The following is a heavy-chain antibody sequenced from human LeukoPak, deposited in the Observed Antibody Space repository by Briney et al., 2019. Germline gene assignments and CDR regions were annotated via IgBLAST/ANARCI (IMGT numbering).Heavy chain of an antibody. CDR3: AKGGTYSGSYLDY. V-gene: IGHV4-4*02. Sequence: SETLSLTCAVSGGSISSSNWWSWVRQPPGKGLEWIGEIYHSGSTNYNPSLKSRVTISVDKSKNQFSLKLSSVTAADTAVYYCAKGGTYSGSYLDYWGQGVLVTVSS. J-gene: IGHJ4*02. CDR2: IYHSGST. CDR1: GGSISSSNW. D-gene: IGHD1-26*01.